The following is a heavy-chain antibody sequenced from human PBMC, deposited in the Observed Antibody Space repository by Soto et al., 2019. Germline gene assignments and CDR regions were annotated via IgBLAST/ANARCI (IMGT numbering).Heavy chain of an antibody. V-gene: IGHV3-7*03. J-gene: IGHJ5*02. Sequence: EVQLVESGGGLVQPGGSLRLSCAASGFPFSSYWMSWVRQAPGKGLEWVANINQEGREKYYVDSVRGRFTISRDNAKNSLYLQMNSLRGEDTAVYYCARTMGYRVRGGWFDPWGQGTLVTVSS. CDR2: INQEGREK. D-gene: IGHD5-18*01. CDR3: ARTMGYRVRGGWFDP. CDR1: GFPFSSYW.